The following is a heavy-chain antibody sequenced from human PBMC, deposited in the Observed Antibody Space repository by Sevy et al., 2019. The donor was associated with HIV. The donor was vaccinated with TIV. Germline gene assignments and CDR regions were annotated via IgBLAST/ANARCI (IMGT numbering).Heavy chain of an antibody. D-gene: IGHD2-2*02. CDR2: ISYDESRK. J-gene: IGHJ4*02. Sequence: GGSLRLSCAASEFPFSDSAMHWFRQAPGKGLEWVAVISYDESRKYYVDSVKGRFTISRDNSDNMLYLQMNSLRVDDTAVYYCASRGNRGRAIPRPINYWGQGTLVTVSS. CDR1: EFPFSDSA. V-gene: IGHV3-30*03. CDR3: ASRGNRGRAIPRPINY.